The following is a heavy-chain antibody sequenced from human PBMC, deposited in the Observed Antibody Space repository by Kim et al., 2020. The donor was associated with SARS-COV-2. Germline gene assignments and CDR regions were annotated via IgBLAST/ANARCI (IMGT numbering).Heavy chain of an antibody. CDR1: GYSFTSYW. D-gene: IGHD3-10*01. Sequence: GESLKISCKGSGYSFTSYWIGWVRQMPGKGLEWMGIIYPGDSDTRYSPSFQGQVTISADKSISTAYLQWSSLKASDTAMYYCARSPGEYYGSGSYLGFDYWGQGTLVTVSS. J-gene: IGHJ4*02. CDR2: IYPGDSDT. V-gene: IGHV5-51*01. CDR3: ARSPGEYYGSGSYLGFDY.